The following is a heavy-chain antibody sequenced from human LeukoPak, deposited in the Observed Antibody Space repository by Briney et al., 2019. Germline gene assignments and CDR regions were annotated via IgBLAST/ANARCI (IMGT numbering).Heavy chain of an antibody. Sequence: ASVKVSSKASGYTFTSYGISWVRQAPGQGLEWMGWISAYNGNTNYAQKLQGRVTMTTDTSTSTAYMEPRSLRSDDTAVYYCARPHDDMCFDYWGQGTLVTVSS. V-gene: IGHV1-18*01. J-gene: IGHJ4*02. CDR1: GYTFTSYG. D-gene: IGHD3-9*01. CDR2: ISAYNGNT. CDR3: ARPHDDMCFDY.